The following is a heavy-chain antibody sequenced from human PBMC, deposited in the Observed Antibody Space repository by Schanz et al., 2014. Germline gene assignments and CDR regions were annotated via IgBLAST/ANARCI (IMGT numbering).Heavy chain of an antibody. D-gene: IGHD6-19*01. V-gene: IGHV1-2*06. CDR3: ARGLVRYFPY. CDR1: GYSFTGYY. J-gene: IGHJ4*02. Sequence: QVQLLQSGAEVKKPGASVRVSCKASGYSFTGYYIHWVRQAPGQGLEWMGRIHPNSGGTDYTQKCQGRVTMTRDTSIPTAYMELSGLTSDDTAVYYCARGLVRYFPYWGQGPLVTVSS. CDR2: IHPNSGGT.